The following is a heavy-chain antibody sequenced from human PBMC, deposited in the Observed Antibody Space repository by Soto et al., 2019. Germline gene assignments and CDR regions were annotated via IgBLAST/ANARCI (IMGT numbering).Heavy chain of an antibody. CDR2: ISAYNGNT. Sequence: ASVKVSCKASGYTFTSYGISWVRQAPGQGLEWMGWISAYNGNTNYAQKLQGRVTMTTDTSTSTAYMELRSLRSDDTAVYYCARDYDFWSGYSHRFDPWGQGTLVTVSS. D-gene: IGHD3-3*01. V-gene: IGHV1-18*04. CDR1: GYTFTSYG. J-gene: IGHJ5*02. CDR3: ARDYDFWSGYSHRFDP.